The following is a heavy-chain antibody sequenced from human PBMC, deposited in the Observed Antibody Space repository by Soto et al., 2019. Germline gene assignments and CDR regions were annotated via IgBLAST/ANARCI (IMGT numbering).Heavy chain of an antibody. CDR3: AVVGADI. D-gene: IGHD2-15*01. J-gene: IGHJ4*02. Sequence: SETLSLTCAVSGFSISSGYFWGWIRQPPGKGPEWLGSIYHSGTTYYNPSVKGRVTISVDTSKNTLYLQMNSLSAEDTAVYYCAVVGADIWGQGTLVTVSS. V-gene: IGHV4-38-2*01. CDR2: IYHSGTT. CDR1: GFSISSGYF.